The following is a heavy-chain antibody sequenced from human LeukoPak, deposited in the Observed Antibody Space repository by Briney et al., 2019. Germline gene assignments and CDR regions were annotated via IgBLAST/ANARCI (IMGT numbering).Heavy chain of an antibody. CDR3: ARMAIAVAGTSHYYYGMDV. J-gene: IGHJ6*02. CDR2: INPNSGGT. CDR1: GYTFTGYY. D-gene: IGHD6-19*01. Sequence: ASVKASCKASGYTFTGYYMHWVRQAPGQGLEWMGWINPNSGGTNYAQKFQGRVTMTRDTSISTAYMELSRLRSDDTAVYYCARMAIAVAGTSHYYYGMDVWGQGTTVTVSS. V-gene: IGHV1-2*02.